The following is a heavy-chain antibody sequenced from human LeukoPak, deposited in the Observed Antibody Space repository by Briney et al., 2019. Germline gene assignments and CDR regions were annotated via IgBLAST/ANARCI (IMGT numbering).Heavy chain of an antibody. CDR2: IYYSGST. CDR3: AGPGSSRYGFDP. V-gene: IGHV4-39*01. Sequence: PSETLSLTCTVSGGSISSSSYYWGWLRQPPGKGLEWIGSIYYSGSTYYNPSLKSRVTIPLDTSKNQFSLKLSSVTAADTAVYYCAGPGSSRYGFDPWGQGTLVTVSS. D-gene: IGHD6-13*01. J-gene: IGHJ5*02. CDR1: GGSISSSSYY.